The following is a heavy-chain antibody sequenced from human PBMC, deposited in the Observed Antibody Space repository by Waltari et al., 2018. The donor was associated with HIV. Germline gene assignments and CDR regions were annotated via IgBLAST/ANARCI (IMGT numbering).Heavy chain of an antibody. V-gene: IGHV4-39*01. CDR2: IYYSGST. J-gene: IGHJ4*02. CDR1: AGSIDSSSYY. Sequence: QLQLQESGPGLVKPSETLSLPCTVPAGSIDSSSYYWGWIRQPPGKGLEWIGSIYYSGSTYENPSIKSRVTISVDTSKNRFSLKLSSVTAADTAVYYCARHVGGYDSSGYFPYYFDYWGQGALVTVSS. CDR3: ARHVGGYDSSGYFPYYFDY. D-gene: IGHD3-22*01.